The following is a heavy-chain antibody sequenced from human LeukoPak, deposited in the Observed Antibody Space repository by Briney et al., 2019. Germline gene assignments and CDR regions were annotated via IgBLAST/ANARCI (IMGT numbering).Heavy chain of an antibody. CDR3: ARDGGSDSGSYYEDY. CDR2: INHSGST. Sequence: SETLSLTCAVYGGSFSGYYWSWIRQPPPKGLELIGEINHSGSTSYYSSLKSRGTISVDTSKNQFSLKLSSVTAADTAVYYCARDGGSDSGSYYEDYWGQGTLVTVSS. V-gene: IGHV4-34*01. D-gene: IGHD1-26*01. CDR1: GGSFSGYY. J-gene: IGHJ4*02.